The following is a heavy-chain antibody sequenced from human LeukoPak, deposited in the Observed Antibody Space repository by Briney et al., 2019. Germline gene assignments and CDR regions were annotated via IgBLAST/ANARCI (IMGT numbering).Heavy chain of an antibody. J-gene: IGHJ5*02. D-gene: IGHD2-2*01. CDR3: ARHLILGYCSSTSCPGWFDP. Sequence: GESLKISCKGSGYSFTSYWIGWVRQMPGKGLEWMGIIYPGDSDTRYSPSFQGQVTISADKSISTAYLQWSSLKASDTAMYYCARHLILGYCSSTSCPGWFDPWGQGTLVTVSS. CDR2: IYPGDSDT. CDR1: GYSFTSYW. V-gene: IGHV5-51*01.